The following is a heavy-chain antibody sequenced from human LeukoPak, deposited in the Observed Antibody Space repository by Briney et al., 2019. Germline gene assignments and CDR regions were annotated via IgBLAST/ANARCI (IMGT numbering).Heavy chain of an antibody. V-gene: IGHV3-74*01. Sequence: GGSLRLSCAASGFTFSSYWMHWVRQAPGKGLVWVSRINSDGSSTCYADSVKGRFTISRDNAKNTLYLQMNSLRAEDTAVYYCARGRARYSSGSPPGFDYWGQGTLVTVSS. CDR3: ARGRARYSSGSPPGFDY. J-gene: IGHJ4*02. D-gene: IGHD6-19*01. CDR2: INSDGSST. CDR1: GFTFSSYW.